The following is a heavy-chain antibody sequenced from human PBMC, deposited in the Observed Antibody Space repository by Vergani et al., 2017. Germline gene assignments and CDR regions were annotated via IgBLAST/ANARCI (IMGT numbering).Heavy chain of an antibody. CDR3: ARQRDIVVVVAATVWFDP. J-gene: IGHJ5*02. CDR2: IYYSGST. V-gene: IGHV4-39*01. CDR1: GGSINSHNYY. D-gene: IGHD2-15*01. Sequence: QVQLQESGPGLVKPSQTLSLTCTVSGGSINSHNYYWSWIRQPPGKGLEWIGSIYYSGSTYYNPSLKSRVTISVDTSKNQFSLKLSSVTAADTAVYYCARQRDIVVVVAATVWFDPWGQGTLVTVSS.